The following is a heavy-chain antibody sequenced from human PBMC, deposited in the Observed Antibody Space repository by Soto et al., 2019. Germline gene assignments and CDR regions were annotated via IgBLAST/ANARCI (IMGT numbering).Heavy chain of an antibody. J-gene: IGHJ4*02. CDR3: ARMYYYDSSGSAPDY. V-gene: IGHV3-33*01. D-gene: IGHD3-22*01. Sequence: GGSLRLSCAASGFTFSSYGMHWVRQAPGKGREWVAVIWYDGSNKYYADSVKGRFTISRDNSKNTLYLQMNSLRAEDTAVYYCARMYYYDSSGSAPDYWGQGTLVTVSS. CDR1: GFTFSSYG. CDR2: IWYDGSNK.